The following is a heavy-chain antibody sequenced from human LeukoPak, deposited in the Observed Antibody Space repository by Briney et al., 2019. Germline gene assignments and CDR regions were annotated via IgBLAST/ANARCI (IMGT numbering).Heavy chain of an antibody. J-gene: IGHJ4*02. CDR1: RYTFTSYD. CDR2: MNPNTGNT. V-gene: IGHV1-8*01. D-gene: IGHD3-10*01. CDR3: ARLSQTPDYYGGGGYFYLGY. Sequence: ASVRVSCKGFRYTFTSYDINWVRQAPGQGLEWMGWMNPNTGNTGYAPKFQGRVSMTRDTSISTAFLELSGLRSDDTAVYHCARLSQTPDYYGGGGYFYLGYWGQGTRVTVSS.